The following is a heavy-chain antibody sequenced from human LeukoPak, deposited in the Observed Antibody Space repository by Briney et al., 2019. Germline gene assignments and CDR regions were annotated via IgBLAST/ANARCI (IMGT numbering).Heavy chain of an antibody. V-gene: IGHV4-59*08. D-gene: IGHD3-10*01. CDR2: ISYSGNS. CDR3: ARHVSASSPFYY. Sequence: PSETLSLTCTVSGGPINSYYWSWIRQPPGKGLEWIGYISYSGNSNYNPSLKSRVTISVDTSKNQFSPNLSSVTAADTAVYHCARHVSASSPFYYWGQGIMVTVSS. J-gene: IGHJ4*02. CDR1: GGPINSYY.